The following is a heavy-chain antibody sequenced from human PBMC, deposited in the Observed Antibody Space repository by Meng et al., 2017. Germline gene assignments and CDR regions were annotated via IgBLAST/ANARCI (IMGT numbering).Heavy chain of an antibody. V-gene: IGHV1-69*06. CDR2: IIPIFGTA. J-gene: IGHJ4*02. CDR3: ARDRNYYYDSSGYYYFDY. CDR1: GGTFSSYA. Sequence: GQLGRCGAEGNKQGSSVKVSCKASGGTFSSYATSWVRQAPGQGLEWMGGIIPIFGTANYAQKFQGRVTITADKSTSTAYMELSSLRSEDTAVYYCARDRNYYYDSSGYYYFDYWGQGTLVTVSS. D-gene: IGHD3-22*01.